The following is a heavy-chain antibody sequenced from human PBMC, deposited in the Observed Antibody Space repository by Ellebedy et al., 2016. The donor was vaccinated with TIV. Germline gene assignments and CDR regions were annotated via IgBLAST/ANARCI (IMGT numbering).Heavy chain of an antibody. CDR2: ITPILGIA. CDR1: GGTFSSYA. V-gene: IGHV1-69*10. CDR3: AADIGDSALDY. J-gene: IGHJ4*02. Sequence: ASVKVSCKASGGTFSSYAISWVRQAPGQGLEWMGGITPILGIANYAQKFQGRVTITADKSTSTAYMELSSLRSEDTAVYYCAADIGDSALDYWGQGTLVTVSS. D-gene: IGHD2-21*02.